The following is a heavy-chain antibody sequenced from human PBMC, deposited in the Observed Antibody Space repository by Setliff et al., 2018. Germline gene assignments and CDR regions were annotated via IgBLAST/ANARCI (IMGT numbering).Heavy chain of an antibody. V-gene: IGHV1-69*05. J-gene: IGHJ6*03. CDR3: VREGVDSRSSTDYRYYMDV. Sequence: SVKVSCKASGGTFSSYGISWVRQAPGRGLEWMGGTIPIFGTTDYAQKFRGRVTIITDESTSTAFMQLSSLRSEETAVYYCVREGVDSRSSTDYRYYMDVWGKGTTVTVS. CDR1: GGTFSSYG. CDR2: TIPIFGTT. D-gene: IGHD3-22*01.